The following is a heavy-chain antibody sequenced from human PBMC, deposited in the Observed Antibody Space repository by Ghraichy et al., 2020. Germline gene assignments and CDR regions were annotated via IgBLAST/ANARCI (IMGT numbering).Heavy chain of an antibody. CDR3: ASGIAVAGTFDY. V-gene: IGHV4-39*01. Sequence: SQTLSLTCTVSGGSISSSSYYWGWIRQPPGKGLEWIGSIYYSGSTYYNPSLKSRVTISVDTSKNQFSLKLSSVTAADTAVYYCASGIAVAGTFDYWGQGTLVTVSS. J-gene: IGHJ4*02. CDR2: IYYSGST. CDR1: GGSISSSSYY. D-gene: IGHD6-19*01.